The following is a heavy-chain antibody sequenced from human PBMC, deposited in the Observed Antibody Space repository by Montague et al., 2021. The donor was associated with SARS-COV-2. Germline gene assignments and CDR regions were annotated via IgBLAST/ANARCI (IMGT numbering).Heavy chain of an antibody. V-gene: IGHV3-74*01. D-gene: IGHD3-3*01. CDR2: INSDGSST. CDR3: ARSIGDFWSGYEDYYSAMGV. Sequence: SLRLSCAASGFTFRSYWMHWVRQAPGKGLVWVSRINSDGSSTGYADSVKGRFTISRDNAKNTLYLQMNSLRAWDTAVYYCARSIGDFWSGYEDYYSAMGVWGQGTTVTVSS. CDR1: GFTFRSYW. J-gene: IGHJ6*02.